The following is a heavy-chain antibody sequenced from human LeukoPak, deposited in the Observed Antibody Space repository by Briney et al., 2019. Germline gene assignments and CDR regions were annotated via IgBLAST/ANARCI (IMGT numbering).Heavy chain of an antibody. V-gene: IGHV3-30-3*01. CDR3: ARPPFSVVVTAISAYFDY. CDR1: GFTFSSYA. J-gene: IGHJ4*02. CDR2: ISYDGSNK. D-gene: IGHD2-21*02. Sequence: PGGSLRLSCAASGFTFSSYAMHWVRQAPGKGLEWVAVISYDGSNKYYADSVKGRFTISRDNSKNTLYLQMNSLRAEDTAVYYCARPPFSVVVTAISAYFDYWGQGTLVTVSS.